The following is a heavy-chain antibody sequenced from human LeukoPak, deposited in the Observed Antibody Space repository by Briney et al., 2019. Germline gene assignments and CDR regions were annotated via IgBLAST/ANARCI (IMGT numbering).Heavy chain of an antibody. CDR3: ARDTNRKYYFDY. Sequence: GRSLRLSCAASGFTFSSYAMHWVRQAPGKGLEWVSVIYSGGSTYYADSVKGRFTISRDNSKNTLYLQMNSLRAEDTAVYYCARDTNRKYYFDYWGQGTLVTVSS. CDR1: GFTFSSYA. V-gene: IGHV3-53*01. J-gene: IGHJ4*02. CDR2: IYSGGST. D-gene: IGHD1-1*01.